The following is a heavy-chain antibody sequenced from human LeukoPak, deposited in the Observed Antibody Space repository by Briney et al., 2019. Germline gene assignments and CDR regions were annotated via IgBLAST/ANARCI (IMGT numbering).Heavy chain of an antibody. V-gene: IGHV4-34*01. J-gene: IGHJ6*02. D-gene: IGHD1-1*01. CDR2: INHSGST. Sequence: SETLSLTCAVYGGSFSGYYWSWIRQPPGKGLEWIGEINHSGSTNYNPSLKSRVTISVDAPKNQLSLKVSSVTAADTAVYYCGGNWIHADFYGLDVWGQGTTVIVSS. CDR3: GGNWIHADFYGLDV. CDR1: GGSFSGYY.